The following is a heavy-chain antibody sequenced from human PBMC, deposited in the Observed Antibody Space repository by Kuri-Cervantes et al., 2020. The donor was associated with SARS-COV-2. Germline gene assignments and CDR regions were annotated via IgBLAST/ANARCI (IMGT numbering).Heavy chain of an antibody. CDR1: GFTFSSYS. J-gene: IGHJ4*02. V-gene: IGHV3-48*01. D-gene: IGHD3-10*01. Sequence: GGSLRLSCAASGFTFSSYSMNWVRQAPGKGLEWVSYISSSSSTIYYADSVKGRFTISRDNAKNSLYLQINSLRAEDTAVYYCAVSRGSGRTPPGYWGQGTLVTVSS. CDR2: ISSSSSTI. CDR3: AVSRGSGRTPPGY.